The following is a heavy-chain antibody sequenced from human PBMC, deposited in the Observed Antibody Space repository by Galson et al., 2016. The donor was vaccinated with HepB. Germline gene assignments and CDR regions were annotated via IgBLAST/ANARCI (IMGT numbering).Heavy chain of an antibody. Sequence: SLRLSCAASGFTFNTYAMHWVRQPPGKGLEWVAVISYDGRDKNYAESLKGRITISRDNSNNTLYLQMNSLRAEDMALYYCARTTIRYFDWSPVDYWGQGTLVTVSS. D-gene: IGHD3-9*01. J-gene: IGHJ4*02. V-gene: IGHV3-30*04. CDR3: ARTTIRYFDWSPVDY. CDR2: ISYDGRDK. CDR1: GFTFNTYA.